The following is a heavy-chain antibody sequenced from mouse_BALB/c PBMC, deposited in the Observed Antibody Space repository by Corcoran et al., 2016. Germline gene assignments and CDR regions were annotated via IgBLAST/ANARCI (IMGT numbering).Heavy chain of an antibody. V-gene: IGHV8-5*01. CDR3: ARRAHSDYEFAY. J-gene: IGHJ3*01. CDR2: IWRDDDK. Sequence: QVTLKESGPGILKPSQTLSLTCSFSEFSLSTSDMGVGWIRQPSGKGLEWLAHIWRDDDKYYNPSLKSQLTISRDTSGNHVFLMITSVDTADTATYYCARRAHSDYEFAYWGQGTLVTVSA. D-gene: IGHD2-4*01. CDR1: EFSLSTSDMG.